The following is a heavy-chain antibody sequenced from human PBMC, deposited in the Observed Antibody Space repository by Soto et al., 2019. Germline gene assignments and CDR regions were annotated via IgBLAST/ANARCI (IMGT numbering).Heavy chain of an antibody. V-gene: IGHV1-69*08. CDR1: GGTFSSYT. Sequence: QVQLVQSGAEVKKPGSSVKVSCKASGGTFSSYTISWVRQAPGQGLEWMGRIIPILGIANYAQKFQGRFTITADTSTSTAYLELSSLRSEDTAVYYCARDVDYGSGSYYNWFDPWGQGTLVTVSS. CDR3: ARDVDYGSGSYYNWFDP. CDR2: IIPILGIA. D-gene: IGHD3-10*01. J-gene: IGHJ5*02.